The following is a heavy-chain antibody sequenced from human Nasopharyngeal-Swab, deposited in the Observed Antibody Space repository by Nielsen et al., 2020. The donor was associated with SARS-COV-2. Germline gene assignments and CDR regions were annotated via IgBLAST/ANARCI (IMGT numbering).Heavy chain of an antibody. CDR1: GYSISSGYY. Sequence: GSLRLSCTVSGYSISSGYYWGWIRQPPGKGLEWIGSIYHSGSTYYNPSLKSRVTISVDTSKNQFSLKLSSVTAADTAVYYCARLGGVVAGPLYYFDYWGQGTLVTVSS. CDR2: IYHSGST. V-gene: IGHV4-38-2*02. CDR3: ARLGGVVAGPLYYFDY. J-gene: IGHJ4*02. D-gene: IGHD6-19*01.